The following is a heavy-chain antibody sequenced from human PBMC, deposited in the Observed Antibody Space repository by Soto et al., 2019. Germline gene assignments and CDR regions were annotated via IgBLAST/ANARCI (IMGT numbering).Heavy chain of an antibody. J-gene: IGHJ1*01. CDR3: GRCRSRQIVVFY. D-gene: IGHD1-26*01. CDR1: GYTFTGHY. Sequence: SSVKVSCKASGYTFTGHYIHWVRQAPEQGPEWMGEIGPESGATRYAQRFQGRVTMTRDMSITTVYMELNNLSPDDTAVYYFGRCRSRQIVVFYWGQGSPVTVSS. V-gene: IGHV1-2*02. CDR2: IGPESGAT.